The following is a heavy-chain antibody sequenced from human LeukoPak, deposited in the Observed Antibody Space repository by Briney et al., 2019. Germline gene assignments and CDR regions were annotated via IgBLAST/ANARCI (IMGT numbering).Heavy chain of an antibody. V-gene: IGHV4-34*01. CDR3: ARGPWAAGRYFDY. J-gene: IGHJ4*02. D-gene: IGHD6-13*01. CDR2: INHSGST. Sequence: SETLSLTCAVYGGSFSGYYWSWIRQPPGKGLEWIGEINHSGSTNYNPSLKSRVTISVDTSKNQFSLKLSSVTAADTAVYYCARGPWAAGRYFDYWGQGTLVTVSS. CDR1: GGSFSGYY.